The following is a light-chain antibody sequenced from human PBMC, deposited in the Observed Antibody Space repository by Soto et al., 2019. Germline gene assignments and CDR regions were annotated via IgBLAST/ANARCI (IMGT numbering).Light chain of an antibody. V-gene: IGLV2-14*01. CDR2: AFS. CDR3: RSYTSDSSYV. Sequence: QCLLTQPAYVSGSPGQSITISCTGTISDVGLYDYVSWYQQHPGKAPQLMIYAFSNRPSGVSNRFSASKSGNTASLFISGLQAEDEADYYCRSYTSDSSYVFGSGTKVTVL. CDR1: ISDVGLYDY. J-gene: IGLJ1*01.